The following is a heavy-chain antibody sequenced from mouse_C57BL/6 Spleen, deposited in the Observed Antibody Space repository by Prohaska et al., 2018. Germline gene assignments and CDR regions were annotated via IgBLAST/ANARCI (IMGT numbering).Heavy chain of an antibody. Sequence: DVQLQESGPGLVKPSQSLSLTCSVTGYSITSGYYWNWIRQFPGNKLEWMGYISYDGINNYNPSLKNRISITRDTSKNQFFLKLNSVTTEDTATYYCARDHGSTPFAYWGQGTLVTVSA. J-gene: IGHJ3*01. CDR2: ISYDGIN. CDR1: GYSITSGYY. D-gene: IGHD1-1*01. V-gene: IGHV3-6*01. CDR3: ARDHGSTPFAY.